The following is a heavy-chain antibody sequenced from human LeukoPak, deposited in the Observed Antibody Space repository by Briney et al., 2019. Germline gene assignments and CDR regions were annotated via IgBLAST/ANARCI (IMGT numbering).Heavy chain of an antibody. CDR3: ARAGDIVVVPTATALFDY. J-gene: IGHJ4*02. CDR1: GYTFISYY. Sequence: ASVKVSCKASGYTFISYYIHWARQAPGQGLEWMGIINPSGGSTSYAQKFQGRVTMTRDTSTSTVYMELSSLRSEDTAVYYCARAGDIVVVPTATALFDYWGQGTLVTVSS. CDR2: INPSGGST. D-gene: IGHD2-2*01. V-gene: IGHV1-46*01.